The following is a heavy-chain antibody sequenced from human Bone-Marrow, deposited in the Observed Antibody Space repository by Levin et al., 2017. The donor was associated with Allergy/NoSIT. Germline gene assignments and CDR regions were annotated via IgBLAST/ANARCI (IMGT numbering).Heavy chain of an antibody. J-gene: IGHJ1*01. CDR3: VIGVHLWFGYFQP. V-gene: IGHV3-9*01. Sequence: GGSLRLSCAGSGFTFEDHALHWVRQAPGKGLEWVSGINWNSENIAYDQSVKGRFTISRDNPKTSLSLQMNSLRDVDTAFYYCVIGVHLWFGYFQPWGQGALVTVYS. CDR1: GFTFEDHA. CDR2: INWNSENI. D-gene: IGHD3-10*01.